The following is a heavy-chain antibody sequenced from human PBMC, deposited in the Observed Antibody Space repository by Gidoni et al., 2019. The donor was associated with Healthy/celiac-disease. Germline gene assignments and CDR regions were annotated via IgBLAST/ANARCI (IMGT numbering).Heavy chain of an antibody. V-gene: IGHV1-8*01. CDR1: GYTFTSYD. CDR3: ARDSSSSDSGYYYGMDV. CDR2: MNPNSGNT. J-gene: IGHJ6*02. Sequence: QVQLVQSGAEVKKPAASVKVSCKASGYTFTSYDINWVRQVTGQGLEWMGWMNPNSGNTGYAQKFQGRVTMTRNTSISTAYMELSSLRSEDTAVYYCARDSSSSDSGYYYGMDVWGQGTTVTVSS. D-gene: IGHD6-6*01.